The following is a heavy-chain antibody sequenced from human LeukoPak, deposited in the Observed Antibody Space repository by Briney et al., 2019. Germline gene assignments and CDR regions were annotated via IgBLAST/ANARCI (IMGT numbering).Heavy chain of an antibody. CDR1: GGSISSYY. CDR2: IYYSGST. V-gene: IGHV4-59*12. D-gene: IGHD2-15*01. Sequence: SETLSLTCTVSGGSISSYYWSWIRQPPGKGLEWIGYIYYSGSTNYNPSLKSRVTISVDTSKNQFSLKLSSVTAADTAVYYCAREDIVVVVAATRHAFDIWGQGTMVTVSS. J-gene: IGHJ3*02. CDR3: AREDIVVVVAATRHAFDI.